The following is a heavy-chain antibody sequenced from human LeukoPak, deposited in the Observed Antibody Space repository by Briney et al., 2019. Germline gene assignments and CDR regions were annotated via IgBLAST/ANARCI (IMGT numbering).Heavy chain of an antibody. D-gene: IGHD4-17*01. Sequence: GGSLRLSCAASGFTFSSYWMHWVRQAPGKGLIWVSRIDDDGRSTNYADSVKGRFTISRDNAKNTLYLQMNNLRAEDTAVYYCARGYGDSRVHYYYGMDVWGQGTAVTVSS. V-gene: IGHV3-74*01. CDR3: ARGYGDSRVHYYYGMDV. CDR2: IDDDGRST. CDR1: GFTFSSYW. J-gene: IGHJ6*02.